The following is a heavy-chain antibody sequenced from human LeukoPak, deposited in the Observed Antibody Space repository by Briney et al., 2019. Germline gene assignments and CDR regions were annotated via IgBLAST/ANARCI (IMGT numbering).Heavy chain of an antibody. V-gene: IGHV3-23*01. CDR3: AKDFGLAYYFDY. D-gene: IGHD3-10*01. J-gene: IGHJ4*02. Sequence: QPGGSLRLSCAASGFTFSSYAMSWVRQAPGKGLEWVSAISGSGGSTYYADSVKGRFTIPRDNSKNTLYLQMNSLRAEDTAVYYCAKDFGLAYYFDYWGQGTLVTVSS. CDR1: GFTFSSYA. CDR2: ISGSGGST.